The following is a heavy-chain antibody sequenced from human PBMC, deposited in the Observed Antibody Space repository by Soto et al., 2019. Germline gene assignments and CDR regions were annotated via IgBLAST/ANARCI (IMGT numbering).Heavy chain of an antibody. CDR3: TRNNNWAFDY. V-gene: IGHV5-51*01. D-gene: IGHD1-1*01. J-gene: IGHJ4*02. CDR1: GYSFTTYW. Sequence: PGESLKISCKASGYSFTTYWIGWVRQMPGKGLEWMAIIHPGNFDTKYSPSFQGQVAISADKSISTAYLHWNSLKASDTAMYNCTRNNNWAFDYWGQGILVTVSS. CDR2: IHPGNFDT.